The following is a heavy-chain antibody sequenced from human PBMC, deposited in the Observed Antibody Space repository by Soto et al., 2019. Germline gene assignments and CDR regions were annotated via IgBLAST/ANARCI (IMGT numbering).Heavy chain of an antibody. D-gene: IGHD3-3*01. CDR2: IVPMFGTS. CDR3: NRGSEYDFWSGYL. CDR1: GGTSTRYA. J-gene: IGHJ4*02. V-gene: IGHV1-69*06. Sequence: QERLVQSGAEVRKPGSSVKVSCKVTGGTSTRYAINWVRQAPGKGLEWMGGIVPMFGTSKYAQKFQGRVTMTADTSTNIAYMELSSLRSEDTAVYYCNRGSEYDFWSGYLWGQGTLVSVSS.